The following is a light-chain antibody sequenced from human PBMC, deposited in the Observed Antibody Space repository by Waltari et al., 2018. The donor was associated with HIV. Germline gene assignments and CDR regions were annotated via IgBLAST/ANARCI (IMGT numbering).Light chain of an antibody. CDR3: QQSYSTPWT. J-gene: IGKJ1*01. Sequence: DIQMTQSPSSLSASVGDRVTITCRASQSISSYLNWYQQKPGKAPKLLIYAASSLQSGVPSRFSGSGSVTDFTLTIISLQPEDFATYDCQQSYSTPWTFGQGTKVEIK. V-gene: IGKV1-39*01. CDR1: QSISSY. CDR2: AAS.